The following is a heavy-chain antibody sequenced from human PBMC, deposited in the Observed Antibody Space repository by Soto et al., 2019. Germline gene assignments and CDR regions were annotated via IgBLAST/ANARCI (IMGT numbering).Heavy chain of an antibody. CDR2: ISGRGGRS. CDR1: GFTFSNYA. CDR3: AKAYFVWSSEQPYYYVS. D-gene: IGHD3-16*01. V-gene: IGHV3-23*01. Sequence: EGQLLDSGGGLVQPGGSLRLSCAASGFTFSNYAMTWVRQGPGKGLEWVSGISGRGGRSYYADSVKGRFTISRDNSKSTLYLQMSSLRAEDKTVYYCAKAYFVWSSEQPYYYVSWCQAALVPVSS. J-gene: IGHJ4*02.